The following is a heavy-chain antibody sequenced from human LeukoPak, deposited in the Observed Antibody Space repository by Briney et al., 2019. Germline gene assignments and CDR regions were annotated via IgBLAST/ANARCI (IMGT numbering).Heavy chain of an antibody. J-gene: IGHJ4*02. D-gene: IGHD3-22*01. CDR2: ISGSGSYI. CDR1: GFTFSDYS. CDR3: AREDPTYYYDSSGYYY. Sequence: GGSLRLSCAASGFTFSDYSMNWVRQTPRKGLEWVSCISGSGSYIYYADSVKGRFTISRDNAKNTLYLQMNSLRAEDTAVYYCAREDPTYYYDSSGYYYWGQGTLVTVSS. V-gene: IGHV3-21*01.